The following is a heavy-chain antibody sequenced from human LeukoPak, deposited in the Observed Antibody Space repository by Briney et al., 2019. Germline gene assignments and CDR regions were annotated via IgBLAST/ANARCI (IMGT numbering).Heavy chain of an antibody. D-gene: IGHD4-17*01. Sequence: KSSETLSLTCTVSGGSTSTSNFYWGWIRLPPGKGLEWIGSIYYSGSTKYNPSLKSRVTISVDTSKNQFSLKLSSVTAADTAVYYCARGGTTVTPGLLWFDPWGQGTLVTVSS. J-gene: IGHJ5*02. CDR2: IYYSGST. V-gene: IGHV4-39*07. CDR3: ARGGTTVTPGLLWFDP. CDR1: GGSTSTSNFY.